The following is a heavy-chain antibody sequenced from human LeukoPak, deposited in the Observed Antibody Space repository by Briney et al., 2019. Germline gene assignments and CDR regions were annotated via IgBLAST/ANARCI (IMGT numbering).Heavy chain of an antibody. D-gene: IGHD6-13*01. J-gene: IGHJ5*02. CDR1: GFTLSSFW. V-gene: IGHV3-7*03. CDR2: IKQDGRER. Sequence: GGSLRLSCATSGFTLSSFWMSWVRQTPGKGLEWVANIKQDGRERYYVDSVKGRFTISRDNAKNSLFLQMNSLRADDTAVYYCARLGLYSSSWYKRMDWFDPWGQGTLVTVSS. CDR3: ARLGLYSSSWYKRMDWFDP.